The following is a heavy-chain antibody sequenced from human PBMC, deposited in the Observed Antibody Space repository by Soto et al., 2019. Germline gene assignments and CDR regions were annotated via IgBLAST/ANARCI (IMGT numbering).Heavy chain of an antibody. D-gene: IGHD4-17*01. CDR3: ARGYGDYEY. CDR2: IYYSGST. J-gene: IGHJ4*02. V-gene: IGHV4-59*08. Sequence: SETLSLTCTVSGGSISSYYWSWIRQPPGKGLEWIGYIYYSGSTNYNPSLKSRVTISVDTSKNQFSLKLSSVTAADTAVYYCARGYGDYEYWGQGTLVTVSS. CDR1: GGSISSYY.